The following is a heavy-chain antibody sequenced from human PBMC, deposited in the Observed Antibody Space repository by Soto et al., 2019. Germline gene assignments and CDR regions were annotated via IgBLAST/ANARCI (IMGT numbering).Heavy chain of an antibody. Sequence: PGGSLRLSCAASGFTFSTYGMHWVRQAPGKGLEWVAVISYDGSNKYYADSVKGRFTISRDNARNSLFLQMNSLRAEDTAVYYCAKGYVWGSYRPSMDVWGHGTTVTVSS. CDR2: ISYDGSNK. V-gene: IGHV3-30*18. CDR3: AKGYVWGSYRPSMDV. D-gene: IGHD3-16*02. CDR1: GFTFSTYG. J-gene: IGHJ6*02.